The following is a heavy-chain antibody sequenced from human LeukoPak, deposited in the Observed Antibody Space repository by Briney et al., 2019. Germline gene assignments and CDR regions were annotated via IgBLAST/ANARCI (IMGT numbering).Heavy chain of an antibody. J-gene: IGHJ4*02. CDR2: ISGSGGST. Sequence: GGSLRLSCAASGFTFSSYAMSWVRQAPGKGLEWVSAISGSGGSTYYADSVKGRFTISRDNSKNTLYLQMNSLRAEDTAVYYCARRSSCDSGWLDYWGQGTLVTVSS. D-gene: IGHD6-19*01. V-gene: IGHV3-23*01. CDR1: GFTFSSYA. CDR3: ARRSSCDSGWLDY.